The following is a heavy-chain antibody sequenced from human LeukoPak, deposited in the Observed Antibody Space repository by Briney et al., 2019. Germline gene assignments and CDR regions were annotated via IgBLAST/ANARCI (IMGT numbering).Heavy chain of an antibody. Sequence: PSETLSLTCTVSGGSISSSSYYWGWIRQPPGKGLEWIGSIYYSGSTYYNPSLKSRVTISVDTSKNQFSLKLSSVSAADTAVYYCARHSGWHQPYDYWGQGTLVTVSS. CDR2: IYYSGST. D-gene: IGHD6-19*01. CDR1: GGSISSSSYY. CDR3: ARHSGWHQPYDY. J-gene: IGHJ4*02. V-gene: IGHV4-39*01.